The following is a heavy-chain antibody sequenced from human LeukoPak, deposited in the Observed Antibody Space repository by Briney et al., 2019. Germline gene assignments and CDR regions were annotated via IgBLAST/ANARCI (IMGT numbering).Heavy chain of an antibody. CDR2: INPSDGAT. J-gene: IGHJ5*02. Sequence: ASVKVSCKASGYTFTMYYIHWVRQAPGQGLEWMGMINPSDGATTYAQRFQGRVTMTRNTSISTAYMELSSLRSEDTAVYYCARGRSKSLGSSHPGRSPWGQGTLVTVSS. CDR1: GYTFTMYY. CDR3: ARGRSKSLGSSHPGRSP. D-gene: IGHD6-13*01. V-gene: IGHV1-46*01.